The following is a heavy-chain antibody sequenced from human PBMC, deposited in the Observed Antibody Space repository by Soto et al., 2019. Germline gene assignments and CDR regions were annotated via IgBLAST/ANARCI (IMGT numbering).Heavy chain of an antibody. D-gene: IGHD2-21*01. CDR1: GYSFTSYG. V-gene: IGHV1-18*01. Sequence: QVHLVQSGAEVRKPGASVKVSCKASGYSFTSYGISWVRQAPGQGLEWMGWISTDNGNTNYAHNLQGRVSMTIDPSTSTAYMELWSLGSDDTAVYYCARDVPDTSLFFYYYGMDVWGQGTTVTDSS. J-gene: IGHJ6*02. CDR2: ISTDNGNT. CDR3: ARDVPDTSLFFYYYGMDV.